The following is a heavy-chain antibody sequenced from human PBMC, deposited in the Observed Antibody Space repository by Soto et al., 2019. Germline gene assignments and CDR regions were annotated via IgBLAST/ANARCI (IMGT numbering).Heavy chain of an antibody. D-gene: IGHD3-10*01. V-gene: IGHV1-69*08. CDR3: AREEYYYGSGAFFDY. Sequence: QVQLVQSGAEVKKPGSSVKVSCKASGGTFSSYTIIWVRQAPGQGLEWMGRIIPILGIANYAQKFQGRVTITADKSTSTAYMELSSLRSPDTAVYYCAREEYYYGSGAFFDYWGQGTLVTVSS. J-gene: IGHJ4*02. CDR1: GGTFSSYT. CDR2: IIPILGIA.